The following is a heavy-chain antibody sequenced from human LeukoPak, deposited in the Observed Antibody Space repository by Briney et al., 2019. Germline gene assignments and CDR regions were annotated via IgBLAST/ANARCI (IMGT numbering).Heavy chain of an antibody. CDR3: ARDDYDFWSGRMGFDI. V-gene: IGHV4-61*02. CDR2: IYSSGST. J-gene: IGHJ3*02. D-gene: IGHD3-3*01. Sequence: PSQTLSLTCTVSGGSISSGGYYWSWIRQPAGKGLEWIGRIYSSGSTNYNPSLKSRVSMSVDTSKSQFSLKLGSVTAADTAVYYCARDDYDFWSGRMGFDIWGQGTMVTVSS. CDR1: GGSISSGGYY.